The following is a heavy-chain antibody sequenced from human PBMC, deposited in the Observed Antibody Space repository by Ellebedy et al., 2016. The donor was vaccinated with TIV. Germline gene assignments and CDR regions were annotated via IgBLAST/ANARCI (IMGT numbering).Heavy chain of an antibody. V-gene: IGHV1-46*01. D-gene: IGHD3-22*01. J-gene: IGHJ4*02. CDR1: GYRLSRYY. Sequence: ASVKVSXXASGYRLSRYYIHWMRQAPGRGLEWMGVIDPSNGGTSYSQEFQGRLLVTTDTSTSTVYMDLSSLRFDDTAMYYYARYHSSGDDYWGQGTLVTVSS. CDR2: IDPSNGGT. CDR3: ARYHSSGDDY.